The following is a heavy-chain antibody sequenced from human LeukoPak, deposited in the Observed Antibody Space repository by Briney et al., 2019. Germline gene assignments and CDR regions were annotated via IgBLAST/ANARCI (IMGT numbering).Heavy chain of an antibody. CDR2: IYYSGST. Sequence: PSETLSLTCTVSGGSISSSSYYWGWIRQPPGKGLEWIGSIYYSGSTYYNPSLKSRVTISADTSKNQFSLKLSSVTAADTAVYYCAVELTIFGVVTNHPLDYWGQGTLVTVSS. J-gene: IGHJ4*02. D-gene: IGHD3-3*01. CDR1: GGSISSSSYY. V-gene: IGHV4-39*01. CDR3: AVELTIFGVVTNHPLDY.